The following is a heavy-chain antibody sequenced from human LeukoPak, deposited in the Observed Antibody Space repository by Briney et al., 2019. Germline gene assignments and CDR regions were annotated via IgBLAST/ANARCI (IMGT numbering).Heavy chain of an antibody. V-gene: IGHV3-23*01. CDR1: GFAFSAYA. D-gene: IGHD4-17*01. CDR2: IRGGGGSA. CDR3: ARDPNGDYIGAFDM. J-gene: IGHJ3*02. Sequence: GGSLRLSCTASGFAFSAYAMMWVRQAPGKGPEWVSAIRGGGGSAFYADAVKGRFTISRDNSKYTLFLQMNSLRAEDTAVYYCARDPNGDYIGAFDMWGPGTMVTVSS.